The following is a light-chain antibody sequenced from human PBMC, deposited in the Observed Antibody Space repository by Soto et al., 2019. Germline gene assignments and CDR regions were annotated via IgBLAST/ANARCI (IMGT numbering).Light chain of an antibody. CDR3: QHYNSYSEA. CDR2: KAS. CDR1: QTISSW. V-gene: IGKV1-5*03. Sequence: DIQMTQSPYTLSGSVGDRVTITCRASQTISSWLAWYQQKPGKAPKLLIYKASTLKSGVPSRFSGSGSGTEFTLTISSLQPDDFATYYCQHYNSYSEAFGQRSMV. J-gene: IGKJ1*01.